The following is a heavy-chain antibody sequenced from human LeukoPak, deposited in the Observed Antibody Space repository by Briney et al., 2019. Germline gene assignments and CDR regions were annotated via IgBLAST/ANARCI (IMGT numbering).Heavy chain of an antibody. CDR2: IYTRGST. CDR3: ARDQDYYGSGSYGPDH. J-gene: IGHJ4*02. V-gene: IGHV4-4*07. Sequence: SETLSLTCTVSGGSISSYYWSWIRQPAGKGLEWIGRIYTRGSTNYNPSLKSRVTMSVDTSKNQFSLKLSSVTAADTAVYYCARDQDYYGSGSYGPDHWGQGTLVIVSS. CDR1: GGSISSYY. D-gene: IGHD3-10*01.